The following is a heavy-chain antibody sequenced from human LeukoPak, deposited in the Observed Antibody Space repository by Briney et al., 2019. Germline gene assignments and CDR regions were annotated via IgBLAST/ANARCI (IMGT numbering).Heavy chain of an antibody. J-gene: IGHJ4*02. CDR2: ISVSAGST. V-gene: IGHV3-23*01. D-gene: IGHD6-13*01. Sequence: GGSLRLSCAASGFTFSTYAMSWVRQAPGKGLEWVSGISVSAGSTYYADSVKGRFTISRDNSKNTLYLQMNSLRAEDTAVYYCATGSVRYSASWYSQEGDYWGQGTLVTVSS. CDR3: ATGSVRYSASWYSQEGDY. CDR1: GFTFSTYA.